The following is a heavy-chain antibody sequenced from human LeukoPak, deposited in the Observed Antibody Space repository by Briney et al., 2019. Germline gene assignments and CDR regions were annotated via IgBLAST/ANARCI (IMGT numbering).Heavy chain of an antibody. D-gene: IGHD3-3*01. V-gene: IGHV3-30*18. CDR1: GFTFSSYG. Sequence: GGSLRLSCAASGFTFSSYGMHWVRQAPGKGLEGVAVISYDGSNKYYADSVKGRFTISRDNSKNTLYLQMNSLRAEDTAVYYCAKGSGYFYWYFDLWGRGTLVTVSS. CDR2: ISYDGSNK. J-gene: IGHJ2*01. CDR3: AKGSGYFYWYFDL.